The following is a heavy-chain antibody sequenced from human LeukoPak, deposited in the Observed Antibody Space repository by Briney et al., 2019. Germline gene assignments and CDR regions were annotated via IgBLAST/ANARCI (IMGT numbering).Heavy chain of an antibody. J-gene: IGHJ6*02. CDR1: GGPMSNYY. Sequence: KTSETLSLTCTVSGGPMSNYYWSWIRQPPGRGLEWIGYIYYSGSTNYNPSLKSRVTISVDTSENQFSLKLSSVTAADTAVYYCAGGAAAGSYGMDVWGQGTTVTVS. V-gene: IGHV4-59*01. CDR3: AGGAAAGSYGMDV. CDR2: IYYSGST. D-gene: IGHD6-13*01.